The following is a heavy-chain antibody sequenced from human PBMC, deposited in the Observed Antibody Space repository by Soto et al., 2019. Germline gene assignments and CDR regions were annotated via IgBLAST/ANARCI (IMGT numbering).Heavy chain of an antibody. D-gene: IGHD6-6*01. V-gene: IGHV4-34*01. J-gene: IGHJ4*02. CDR1: GGSFSGYY. Sequence: SETLSLTCAVYGGSFSGYYWSWIRQPPGKGLEWIGEINHSGSTNYNPSLKSRVTISVDTSKNQFSLRLSSVTAADTAVYYCARAARRDFDYWGQGTLVTVS. CDR3: ARAARRDFDY. CDR2: INHSGST.